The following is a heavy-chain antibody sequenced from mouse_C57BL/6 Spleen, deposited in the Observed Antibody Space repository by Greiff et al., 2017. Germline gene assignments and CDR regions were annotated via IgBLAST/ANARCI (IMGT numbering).Heavy chain of an antibody. CDR1: GFTFSDYY. CDR2: ISNGGGST. J-gene: IGHJ4*01. CDR3: ARQGWDDYAMDY. Sequence: EVKLMESGGGLVQPGGSLKLSCAASGFTFSDYYMYWVRQTPEKRLEWVAYISNGGGSTYYPDTVKGRFTISRDNAKNTLYLQMSRLKSEDTAMYYCARQGWDDYAMDYWGQGTSDTVSS. D-gene: IGHD4-1*01. V-gene: IGHV5-12*01.